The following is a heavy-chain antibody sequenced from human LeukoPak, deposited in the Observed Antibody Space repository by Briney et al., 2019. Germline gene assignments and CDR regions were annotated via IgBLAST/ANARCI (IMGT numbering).Heavy chain of an antibody. CDR1: GYTFTGSY. D-gene: IGHD3-22*01. Sequence: ASVKVSCKASGYTFTGSYMHWVRQAPGQGLGWMGWINPNSGGTNYAQMFQGRVTMTRDTSISTAYMELSRLKSDDTAVYYCSKYYYDSYEGYYFDYWGQGTLVTVSS. CDR3: SKYYYDSYEGYYFDY. CDR2: INPNSGGT. J-gene: IGHJ4*02. V-gene: IGHV1-2*02.